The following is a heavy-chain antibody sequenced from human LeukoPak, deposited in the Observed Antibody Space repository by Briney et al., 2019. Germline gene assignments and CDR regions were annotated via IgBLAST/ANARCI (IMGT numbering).Heavy chain of an antibody. CDR2: IYYSGST. Sequence: PSETLSLTCTVSGGSISSYYWSWIRQPPGKGLEWIGYIYYSGSTNYNPSLKSRVTISVDTSKNQCPLKLSSVTAADTAVYYCASLFGGVIDYWGQGTLVTVSS. CDR3: ASLFGGVIDY. D-gene: IGHD3-16*01. V-gene: IGHV4-59*01. J-gene: IGHJ4*02. CDR1: GGSISSYY.